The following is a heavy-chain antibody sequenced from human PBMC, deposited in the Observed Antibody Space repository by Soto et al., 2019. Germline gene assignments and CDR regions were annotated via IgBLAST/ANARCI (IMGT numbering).Heavy chain of an antibody. D-gene: IGHD3-22*01. CDR1: AGTFSSYA. J-gene: IGHJ5*02. Sequence: QVQLVQSGAEVKKPGSSVKVACKASAGTFSSYAISWVRQAPGQGLEWMGGITPFFGTANYAQKFQGRVTITADESTITAYMELSSLRSEDTAVYYCAVADYYDSSGYYYRGRFDPWGQGTLVTVTS. V-gene: IGHV1-69*01. CDR3: AVADYYDSSGYYYRGRFDP. CDR2: ITPFFGTA.